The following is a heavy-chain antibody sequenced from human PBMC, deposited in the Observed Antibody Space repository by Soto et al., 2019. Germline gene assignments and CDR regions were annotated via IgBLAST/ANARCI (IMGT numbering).Heavy chain of an antibody. CDR2: IWYDGSGQ. D-gene: IGHD4-17*01. J-gene: IGHJ6*02. CDR1: GFTFSNYG. CDR3: AKDEVSRKYYGHSLDV. V-gene: IGHV3-33*03. Sequence: QVQLVDSGGGLVQPGRSLRLSWVVSGFTFSNYGMHWVRQAPGKGLEWVADIWYDGSGQRYAGSVQGRFTISRDNSKNTLYLQINSLRVEDTAVYYCAKDEVSRKYYGHSLDVWGQGTTVTVSS.